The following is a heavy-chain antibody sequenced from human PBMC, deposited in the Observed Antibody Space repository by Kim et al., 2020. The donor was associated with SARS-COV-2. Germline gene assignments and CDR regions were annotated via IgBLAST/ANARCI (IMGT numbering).Heavy chain of an antibody. J-gene: IGHJ6*02. Sequence: NPPLKSRVTISVDRPKNQFSLERSSVTAADTAVYYCARGYGSGSPYGMDVWGQGTTVTVSS. CDR3: ARGYGSGSPYGMDV. D-gene: IGHD3-10*01. V-gene: IGHV4-30-2*01.